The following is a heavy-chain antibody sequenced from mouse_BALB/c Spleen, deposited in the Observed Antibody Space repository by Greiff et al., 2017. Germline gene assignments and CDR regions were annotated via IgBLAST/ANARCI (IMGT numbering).Heavy chain of an antibody. Sequence: QVHVKQSGAELAKPGASVKMSCKASGYTFTSYWMHWVKQRPGQGLEWIGYINPSTGYTEYNQKFKDKATLTADKSSSTAYMQLSSLTSEDSAVYYCARWYGNYEAMDYWGQGTSVTVSS. CDR1: GYTFTSYW. D-gene: IGHD2-10*02. CDR2: INPSTGYT. CDR3: ARWYGNYEAMDY. V-gene: IGHV1-7*01. J-gene: IGHJ4*01.